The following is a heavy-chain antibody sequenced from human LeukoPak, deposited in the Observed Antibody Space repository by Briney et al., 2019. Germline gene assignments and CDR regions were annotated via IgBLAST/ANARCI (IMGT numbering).Heavy chain of an antibody. V-gene: IGHV3-23*01. J-gene: IGHJ4*02. D-gene: IGHD2-2*01. Sequence: PGGSLRLSCAASGFTFSSYAMSWVRQAPGKGLEWVSAISGSGGSTYYADSVKGRFTISRDNSKNTLYLQMNSLRAEDTAVYYCALTLGDIVVVPAAIFDYWGQGTLVTVSS. CDR2: ISGSGGST. CDR3: ALTLGDIVVVPAAIFDY. CDR1: GFTFSSYA.